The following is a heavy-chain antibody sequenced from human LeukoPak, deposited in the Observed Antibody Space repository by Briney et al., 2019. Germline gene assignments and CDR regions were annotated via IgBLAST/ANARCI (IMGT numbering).Heavy chain of an antibody. Sequence: KASETLSLTCSVSGGSVSNYYWSWIRQPPGKGLEWVGYVYYTGSTNYNPSLKSRVTMFEEKSKNQFSLRLYSVTVADTAVYYCARHFASSSSSYFDYWGQGSLVTVSS. D-gene: IGHD6-6*01. V-gene: IGHV4-59*08. CDR1: GGSVSNYY. J-gene: IGHJ4*02. CDR2: VYYTGST. CDR3: ARHFASSSSSYFDY.